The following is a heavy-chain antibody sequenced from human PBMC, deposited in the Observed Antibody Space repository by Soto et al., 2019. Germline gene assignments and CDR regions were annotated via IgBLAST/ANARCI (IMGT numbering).Heavy chain of an antibody. CDR2: LSDSVGTT. CDR1: GFSFGTYT. CDR3: AKHLIGGRLQSTFDL. D-gene: IGHD3-22*01. V-gene: IGHV3-23*01. J-gene: IGHJ4*02. Sequence: PGGSLRLSCAVSGFSFGTYTVNWVRQAPGMGLEWVSGLSDSVGTTHYAYSVKGRFTISRDKSKNTLYLQMNNLRAGDTAVYYCAKHLIGGRLQSTFDLWGQGTQVTVSS.